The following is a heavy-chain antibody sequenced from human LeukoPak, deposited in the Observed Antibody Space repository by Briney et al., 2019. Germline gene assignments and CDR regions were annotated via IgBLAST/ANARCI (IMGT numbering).Heavy chain of an antibody. CDR1: GFTFSSYA. D-gene: IGHD3-22*01. Sequence: PGGSLRLSCAASGFTFSSYAMSWVRQAAGKGLEWVAVIWYDGSNKLYADSVRGQFTISRDNSKNTLYLQMNSLRAEDTAIYYCTRDISSVRMDVWGQGTPVTVSS. V-gene: IGHV3-33*08. CDR3: TRDISSVRMDV. J-gene: IGHJ6*02. CDR2: IWYDGSNK.